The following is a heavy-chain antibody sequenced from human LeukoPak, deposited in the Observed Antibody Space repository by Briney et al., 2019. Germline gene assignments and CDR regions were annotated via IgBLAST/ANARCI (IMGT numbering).Heavy chain of an antibody. V-gene: IGHV3-53*01. J-gene: IGHJ4*02. CDR3: ARKYCSGGSRYWVDDY. CDR1: GFTVSSNH. D-gene: IGHD2-15*01. Sequence: PGGSLRLSCAASGFTVSSNHMSWVRQAPGKGLEWVSVIYSGGSTYYADSVKGRFTISRDNSKNTLYLQMNSLRAEDTAVYYCARKYCSGGSRYWVDDYWGQGTLVTVSS. CDR2: IYSGGST.